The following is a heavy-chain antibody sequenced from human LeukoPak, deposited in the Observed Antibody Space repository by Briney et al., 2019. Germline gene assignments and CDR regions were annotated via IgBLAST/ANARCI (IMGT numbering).Heavy chain of an antibody. J-gene: IGHJ4*02. CDR2: IWYDGSNK. CDR3: ARDYYDSSGSYYIDY. Sequence: GGSLRLSCAASGFTFSSFGMHWVRQAPGKGLEWVAVIWYDGSNKYYADSVKGRFTISRDTSKNTLYLQMNSLRAEDTAVYYCARDYYDSSGSYYIDYWGQGALATVSS. D-gene: IGHD3-22*01. V-gene: IGHV3-33*01. CDR1: GFTFSSFG.